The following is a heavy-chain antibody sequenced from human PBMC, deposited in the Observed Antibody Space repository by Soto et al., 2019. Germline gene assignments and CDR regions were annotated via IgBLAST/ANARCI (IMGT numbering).Heavy chain of an antibody. Sequence: GGSLRLSCAASGFTFSSYGMHWVRQAPGKGLEWVAVISYDGSNKYYADSVKGRFTISRDNSKNTLYLQMNSLRAEDTAVYYCAKEGDNWNPSNYMDVWGKGTTVTVSS. CDR3: AKEGDNWNPSNYMDV. D-gene: IGHD1-1*01. CDR2: ISYDGSNK. V-gene: IGHV3-30*18. J-gene: IGHJ6*03. CDR1: GFTFSSYG.